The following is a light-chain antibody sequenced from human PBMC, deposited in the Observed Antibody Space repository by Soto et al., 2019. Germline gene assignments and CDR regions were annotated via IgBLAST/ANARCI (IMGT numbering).Light chain of an antibody. CDR2: GAS. CDR1: QAVYSSL. CDR3: QQYGNAPIT. J-gene: IGKJ5*01. Sequence: VLTQSPGTLSLSPGERATLSCRATQAVYSSLLAWYQQKPGQAPRLLIYGASSRATGIPDRFSGSGSGTDFTLSISRLEVEDFAVYHCQQYGNAPITFGQGTLLEIK. V-gene: IGKV3-20*01.